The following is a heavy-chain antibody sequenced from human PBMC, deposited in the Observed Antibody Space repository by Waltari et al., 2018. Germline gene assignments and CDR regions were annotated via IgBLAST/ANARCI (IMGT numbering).Heavy chain of an antibody. CDR1: GYTSTTYT. V-gene: IGHV1-3*01. CDR2: INAGNGNT. CDR3: ARDRWTDYYYGMDV. J-gene: IGHJ6*02. Sequence: QVQLVQSGAEVKKPGASVKLSCKASGYTSTTYTIHWVRQAPGQRLEWMGWINAGNGNTKYSQKFQGRVTITRDTSASTGYMELSSLRSEDTAVYYCARDRWTDYYYGMDVWGQGTTVTVSS.